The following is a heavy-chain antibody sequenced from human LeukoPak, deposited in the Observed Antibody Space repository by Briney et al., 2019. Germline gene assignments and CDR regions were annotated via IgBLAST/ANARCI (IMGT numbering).Heavy chain of an antibody. Sequence: PVGSLRLSCAASGFIVSNNYMNWVRQAPGEGLEWVSVIYTGGDTYYADSVKGRYTISRDTSKNTLYLQMNSLRAEDTAVYYCAGEERYYFNYWGQGTLVTVSS. V-gene: IGHV3-53*01. CDR2: IYTGGDT. D-gene: IGHD1-1*01. J-gene: IGHJ4*02. CDR1: GFIVSNNY. CDR3: AGEERYYFNY.